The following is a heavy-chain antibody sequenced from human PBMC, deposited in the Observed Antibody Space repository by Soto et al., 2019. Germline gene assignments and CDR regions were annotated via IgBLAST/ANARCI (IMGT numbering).Heavy chain of an antibody. J-gene: IGHJ4*02. Sequence: QVQLVESGGGVVQPGGSLRLSCAPSGFIFSSYGMHWVRQAPGKGLEWVAVIRYDGSKKYYADSVKGRFTISRDNSKNTLYLQMNSLRAEDTAVYYCARVKQGRGGYDSPFDYWGQGTLVTVSS. CDR2: IRYDGSKK. CDR1: GFIFSSYG. CDR3: ARVKQGRGGYDSPFDY. V-gene: IGHV3-33*01. D-gene: IGHD5-12*01.